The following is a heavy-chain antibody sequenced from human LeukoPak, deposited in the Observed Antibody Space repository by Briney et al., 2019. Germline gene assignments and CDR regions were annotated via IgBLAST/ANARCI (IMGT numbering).Heavy chain of an antibody. J-gene: IGHJ4*02. V-gene: IGHV4-30-4*08. Sequence: SETLSLTCTVSGGSISSGDYYWSWIRQPPGKGLEWIGYIYYSGSTYYNPSLKSRDTISVDTSKNQFSLKLSSVTAADTAVYYCASNVDTAMDFDYWGQGTLVTVSS. CDR2: IYYSGST. D-gene: IGHD5-18*01. CDR3: ASNVDTAMDFDY. CDR1: GGSISSGDYY.